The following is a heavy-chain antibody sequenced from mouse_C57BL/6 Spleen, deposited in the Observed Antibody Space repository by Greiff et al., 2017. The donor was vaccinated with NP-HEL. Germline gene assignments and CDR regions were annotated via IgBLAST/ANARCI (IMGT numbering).Heavy chain of an antibody. CDR2: IWRGGST. V-gene: IGHV2-2*01. CDR1: GFSLTSYG. CDR3: ARSSTYYAMDY. J-gene: IGHJ4*01. D-gene: IGHD2-1*01. Sequence: QVQLQQSGPGLVQPSQSLSITCTVSGFSLTSYGVHWVRQSPGKGLEWLGVIWRGGSTDYNAAFISRLSISKDNSKSQVFFKMNSLQADDTAIYYCARSSTYYAMDYWGQGTSVTVSS.